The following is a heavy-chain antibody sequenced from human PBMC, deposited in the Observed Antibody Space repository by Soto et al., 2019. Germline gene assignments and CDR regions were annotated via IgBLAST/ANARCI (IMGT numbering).Heavy chain of an antibody. CDR3: ARDTVRGDAYNFDS. Sequence: GGSLRLSCAASGFNFNNYWMTWVRQAPGKGLEWVANIKTDGSTKNYVGSVKGRFTISRDNGKNSLYLQMTSLTADDTAVYYCARDTVRGDAYNFDSWGQGTMVNVS. CDR1: GFNFNNYW. J-gene: IGHJ4*02. CDR2: IKTDGSTK. D-gene: IGHD3-16*01. V-gene: IGHV3-7*01.